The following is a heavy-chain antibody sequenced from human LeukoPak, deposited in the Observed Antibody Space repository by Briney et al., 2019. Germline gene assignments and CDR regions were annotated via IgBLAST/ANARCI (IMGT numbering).Heavy chain of an antibody. CDR3: ARNYYDGRGYPKFDY. J-gene: IGHJ4*02. V-gene: IGHV1-18*01. CDR1: GDTFTSYG. Sequence: ASVKVSCKASGDTFTSYGFSGVRQAPGQGLEWMGWISTYNGNTNYAQKLQGRVTLTTDTSTYTAYMELRSLRSDDTAVYYCARNYYDGRGYPKFDYWGQGTLVTVSS. CDR2: ISTYNGNT. D-gene: IGHD3-22*01.